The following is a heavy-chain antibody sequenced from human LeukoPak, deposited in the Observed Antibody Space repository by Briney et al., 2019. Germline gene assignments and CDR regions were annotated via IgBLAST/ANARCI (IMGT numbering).Heavy chain of an antibody. Sequence: GRSLRLSCAASGFTFRNYYMIWIRQATGKGLEWLSYISSNVNTTYYADSVKGRFTISRHNSKNTLYLQMNSLRAEDTAVYYCAKDAYYDFWSGYSYWGQGTLVTVSS. D-gene: IGHD3-3*01. J-gene: IGHJ4*02. CDR1: GFTFRNYY. CDR3: AKDAYYDFWSGYSY. V-gene: IGHV3-11*01. CDR2: ISSNVNTT.